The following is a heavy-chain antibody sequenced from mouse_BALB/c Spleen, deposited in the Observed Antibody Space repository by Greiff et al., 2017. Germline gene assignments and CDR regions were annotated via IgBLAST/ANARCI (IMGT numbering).Heavy chain of an antibody. J-gene: IGHJ3*01. CDR2: IDPSDSET. D-gene: IGHD4-1*01. CDR3: ARELTGTPFAY. V-gene: IGHV1S127*01. Sequence: VQLHQSGPQLVRPGASVKISCKASGYSFTSYWMHWVKQRPGQGLEWIGMIDPSDSETRLNQKFKDKATLTVDKSSSTAYMQLSSPTSEDSAVYYCARELTGTPFAYWGQGTLVTVSA. CDR1: GYSFTSYW.